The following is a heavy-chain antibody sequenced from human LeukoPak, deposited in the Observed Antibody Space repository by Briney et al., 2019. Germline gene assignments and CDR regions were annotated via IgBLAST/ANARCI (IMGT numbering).Heavy chain of an antibody. J-gene: IGHJ4*02. V-gene: IGHV3-9*01. CDR3: SKGDYGGNSEYYFDY. Sequence: GGSLRLSCAASGFTFPDYAMHWVRQAPGKGLEWVSSISWNSGSIGYADSVDGRFTISRNNAKNSLYLQMNSLRTEDTALYYCSKGDYGGNSEYYFDYWGQGTLVTVSS. D-gene: IGHD4-23*01. CDR2: ISWNSGSI. CDR1: GFTFPDYA.